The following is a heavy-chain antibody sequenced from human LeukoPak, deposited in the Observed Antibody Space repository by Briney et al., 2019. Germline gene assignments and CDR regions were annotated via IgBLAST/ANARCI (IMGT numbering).Heavy chain of an antibody. Sequence: RGASVTVSCKASGYTFTGYYMHWVRQAPGQGLEWMGWINPNSGGTNYAQKFQGRVTMTRDTSISTAYMELSRLRSDDTAVYYCAREAAYDFWSGYSNWFGPWGQGTLVTVSS. J-gene: IGHJ5*02. V-gene: IGHV1-2*02. D-gene: IGHD3-3*01. CDR2: INPNSGGT. CDR1: GYTFTGYY. CDR3: AREAAYDFWSGYSNWFGP.